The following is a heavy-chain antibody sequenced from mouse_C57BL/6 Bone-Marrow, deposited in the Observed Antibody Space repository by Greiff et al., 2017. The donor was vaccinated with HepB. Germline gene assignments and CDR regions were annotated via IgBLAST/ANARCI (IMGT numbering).Heavy chain of an antibody. CDR3: ARGYGSSYGYAMDY. D-gene: IGHD1-1*01. V-gene: IGHV1-12*01. CDR2: IYPGNGDT. CDR1: GYTFTSYN. Sequence: LQQSGAELVRPGASVKMSCKASGYTFTSYNMHWVKQTPRQGLEWIGAIYPGNGDTSYNQKFKGKATLTVDKSSSTAYMQLSSLTSEDSAVYCCARGYGSSYGYAMDYWGQGTSVTVSS. J-gene: IGHJ4*01.